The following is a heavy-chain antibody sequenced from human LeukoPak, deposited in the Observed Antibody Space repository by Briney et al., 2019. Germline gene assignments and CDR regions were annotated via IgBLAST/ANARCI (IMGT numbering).Heavy chain of an antibody. D-gene: IGHD5-24*01. CDR2: ISQSGST. J-gene: IGHJ4*02. V-gene: IGHV4-59*08. CDR1: GDXISGYY. Sequence: SETLSLTCTVSGDXISGYYWGWIRQPPGKGLEWIAYISQSGSTNYNPSLKSRVTIYVDTSKNQFSLKLTSVTAADTAVYYCARHGYGMAALVWDSWGQGTLVTVSS. CDR3: ARHGYGMAALVWDS.